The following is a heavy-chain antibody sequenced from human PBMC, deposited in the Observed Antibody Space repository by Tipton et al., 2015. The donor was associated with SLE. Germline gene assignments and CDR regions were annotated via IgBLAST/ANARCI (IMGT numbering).Heavy chain of an antibody. Sequence: TLSLTCSVSGGSISRGSHYWSWIRQPVGKGLEWIGHFYASGSTHYNPAVRSRVSISVDTSKNQMSLKLSSVTAADTAVYYCARDERVRGVLGYWGQGTLVTVSS. CDR1: GGSISRGSHY. J-gene: IGHJ4*02. CDR2: FYASGST. V-gene: IGHV4-61*09. CDR3: ARDERVRGVLGY. D-gene: IGHD3-10*01.